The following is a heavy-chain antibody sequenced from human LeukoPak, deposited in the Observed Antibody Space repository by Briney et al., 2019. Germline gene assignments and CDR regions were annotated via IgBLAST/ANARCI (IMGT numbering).Heavy chain of an antibody. CDR3: AADTHSDALFAFDI. V-gene: IGHV1-8*03. CDR2: MNPNSSNT. Sequence: GASVKVSCQASGYTFTNYDINWVRQATGQGLEWMGWMNPNSSNTGYAHKFLDRVTITRDMSTSTAYMELSSLRSEDTAVYYCAADTHSDALFAFDIWDQGTMVTVSS. CDR1: GYTFTNYD. D-gene: IGHD1-26*01. J-gene: IGHJ3*02.